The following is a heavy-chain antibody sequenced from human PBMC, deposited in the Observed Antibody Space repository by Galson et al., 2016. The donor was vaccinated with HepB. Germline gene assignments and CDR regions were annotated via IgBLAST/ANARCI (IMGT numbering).Heavy chain of an antibody. Sequence: SLRLSCAAFGFTVSNNYMIWVRQAPGKALECVSLFYSDDNTHYADSVRGRFTISRDNSKNSLYRHMNNLRAEDTAMYYCAKWRTPGIIVYWGQGTLVTVSS. CDR1: GFTVSNNY. J-gene: IGHJ4*02. D-gene: IGHD3-10*01. CDR3: AKWRTPGIIVY. V-gene: IGHV3-53*01. CDR2: FYSDDNT.